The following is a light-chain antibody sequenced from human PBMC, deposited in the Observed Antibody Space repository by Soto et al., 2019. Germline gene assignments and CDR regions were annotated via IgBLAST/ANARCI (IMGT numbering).Light chain of an antibody. CDR3: AAWDHSLNAYV. Sequence: QSVLTQPPSASGTPGQRVNISCSGSSPNIGSTAVNWYQQLPGTAPKLLIYNNNQLPSGVPDRLSGSKSGTSASLAIRALPSEDDADYNCAAWDHSLNAYVFGTGTKVSVL. J-gene: IGLJ1*01. CDR1: SPNIGSTA. V-gene: IGLV1-44*01. CDR2: NNN.